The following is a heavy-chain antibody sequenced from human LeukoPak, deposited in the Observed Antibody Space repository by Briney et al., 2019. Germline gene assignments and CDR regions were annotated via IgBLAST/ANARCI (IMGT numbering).Heavy chain of an antibody. J-gene: IGHJ5*02. CDR3: AKGGLRDGYSYAS. D-gene: IGHD5-24*01. CDR2: ISYDGSNK. V-gene: IGHV3-30*04. CDR1: GFTFSSYA. Sequence: GGSLRLSCAASGFTFSSYAMHWVRQAPGKGLEWVAVISYDGSNKYYADSVNGRFTISRDNSKNTLSLQMNSLRAADTAVYYCAKGGLRDGYSYASWGQGTLITVSS.